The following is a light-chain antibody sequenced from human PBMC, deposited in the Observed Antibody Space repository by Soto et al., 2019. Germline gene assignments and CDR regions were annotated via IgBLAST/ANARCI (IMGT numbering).Light chain of an antibody. J-gene: IGKJ2*01. V-gene: IGKV1-39*01. CDR1: QSISSY. CDR2: AAS. CDR3: QQSYSTLMYT. Sequence: DIQMTQSPSSLSASVGDRVTITCRASQSISSYLNWYQQKPGKAPKLLIYAASSLQSGVPSRFSGSGSGTDFTLTISSQQPEDFATYYCQQSYSTLMYTFGQGTKVDIK.